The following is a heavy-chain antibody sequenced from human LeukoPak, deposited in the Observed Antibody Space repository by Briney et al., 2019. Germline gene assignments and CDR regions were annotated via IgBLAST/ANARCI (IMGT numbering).Heavy chain of an antibody. D-gene: IGHD6-19*01. CDR1: GDSVSSNNAA. CDR3: ARDRGASGWLDY. J-gene: IGHJ4*02. Sequence: SQTLSLTFGISGDSVSSNNAAWNWIRQSPSRGLEWLGRTYYRSKWYNDYAVSMKGRITINPDTSKNQFSLQLNSVTPEDTAVYYCARDRGASGWLDYWGQGTLVTVSS. CDR2: TYYRSKWYN. V-gene: IGHV6-1*01.